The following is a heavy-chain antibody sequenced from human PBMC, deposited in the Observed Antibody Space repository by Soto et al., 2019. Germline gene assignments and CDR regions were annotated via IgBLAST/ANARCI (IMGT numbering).Heavy chain of an antibody. V-gene: IGHV3-53*01. CDR1: GFTVSSNS. CDR3: ASGSGYYRAFDY. CDR2: IYSGGST. D-gene: IGHD3-22*01. J-gene: IGHJ4*02. Sequence: GGSLRLSCAASGFTVSSNSMSWVRQAPGKGLEWVSVIYSGGSTYYADSVKGRFTVSRDKSKNTLYLQMNSLRAEDTAVYYCASGSGYYRAFDYWGQGTLVTVSS.